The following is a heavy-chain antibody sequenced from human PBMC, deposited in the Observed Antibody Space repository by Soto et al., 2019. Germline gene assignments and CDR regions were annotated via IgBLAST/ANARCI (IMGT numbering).Heavy chain of an antibody. CDR3: ARGRNDSSACHY. Sequence: EVQLVESGGGVVRPGGSLRLSCTTSGFTFDDYGMSWVRQVPGKGLEWVSGINWNGESRGYADSVKGRVTISRDNAKNSLYLQMNSLRAEDTALYYCARGRNDSSACHYWGQGALVTVSS. V-gene: IGHV3-20*04. J-gene: IGHJ4*02. D-gene: IGHD3-22*01. CDR2: INWNGESR. CDR1: GFTFDDYG.